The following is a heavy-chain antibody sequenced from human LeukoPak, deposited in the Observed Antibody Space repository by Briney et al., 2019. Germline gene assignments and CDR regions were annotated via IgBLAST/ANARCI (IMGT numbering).Heavy chain of an antibody. J-gene: IGHJ4*02. CDR2: INPNSGGT. CDR3: AIRPLNRGTDY. V-gene: IGHV1-2*02. CDR1: GYTFAGYY. D-gene: IGHD3-16*01. Sequence: ASVKVSCKASGYTFAGYYMHWVRQAPGQGLEWMGWINPNSGGTNYAQKFQGRVTMTRDTSISTAYMELSRLRSDDTAVYYCAIRPLNRGTDYWGQRTLVTVSS.